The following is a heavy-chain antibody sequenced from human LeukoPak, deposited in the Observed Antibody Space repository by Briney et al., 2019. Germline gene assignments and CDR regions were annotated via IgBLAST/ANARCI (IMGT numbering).Heavy chain of an antibody. CDR3: ARVRGYDTRNNDY. J-gene: IGHJ4*02. CDR1: GFTFSSYW. D-gene: IGHD3-22*01. V-gene: IGHV3-74*01. Sequence: GESLRLSCAASGFTFSSYWMHWSRQAPGKGLVWVSHINSDGSNTAYADSMKGRFTISRDNAKNTLYLQMNSLRAEDTAVYYCARVRGYDTRNNDYWGQGTLVTVSS. CDR2: INSDGSNT.